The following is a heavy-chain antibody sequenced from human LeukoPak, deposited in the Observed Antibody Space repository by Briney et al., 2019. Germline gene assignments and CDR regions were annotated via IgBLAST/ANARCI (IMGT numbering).Heavy chain of an antibody. D-gene: IGHD6-13*01. CDR1: GGSFSGYY. V-gene: IGHV4-59*10. CDR3: ARNLIPEQLVVNF. Sequence: KPSETLSLTCAVYGGSFSGYYWSWIRQPAAKGLEWIGRIYNRGSTNYNPSLKSRVTISVDTSKNQFSLNLRSVTPEDTAVYYCARNLIPEQLVVNFWGQGTLVTVSS. CDR2: IYNRGST. J-gene: IGHJ4*02.